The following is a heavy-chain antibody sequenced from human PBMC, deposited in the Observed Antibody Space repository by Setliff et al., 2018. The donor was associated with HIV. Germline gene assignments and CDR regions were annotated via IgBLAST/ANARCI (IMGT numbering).Heavy chain of an antibody. CDR1: GGSISSDGYY. Sequence: SETLSLTCTVSGGSISSDGYYWGWIRQHPGKGLEWFAYIHYGGSAYYNPSIKSRVTISVDTSKNQFSLKLTSVTAADTAVYYCARAPRLTRIFTPLYFDYWGQGTLVTVSS. CDR2: IHYGGSA. D-gene: IGHD3-3*01. J-gene: IGHJ4*02. CDR3: ARAPRLTRIFTPLYFDY. V-gene: IGHV4-31*03.